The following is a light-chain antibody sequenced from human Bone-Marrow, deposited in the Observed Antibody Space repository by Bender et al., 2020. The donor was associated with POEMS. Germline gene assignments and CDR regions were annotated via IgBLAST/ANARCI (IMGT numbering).Light chain of an antibody. Sequence: QSVLTQPPSASGTPGQRVTISCFGGSSNIGAHAVNWYQHLPGTAPNLLIYSSHRRPSEVPDRFSGSRSGTSASLAISGLQSEDEADYYCAVWDDSLNGWVFGGGTKLTVL. CDR1: SSNIGAHA. J-gene: IGLJ3*02. V-gene: IGLV1-44*01. CDR2: SSH. CDR3: AVWDDSLNGWV.